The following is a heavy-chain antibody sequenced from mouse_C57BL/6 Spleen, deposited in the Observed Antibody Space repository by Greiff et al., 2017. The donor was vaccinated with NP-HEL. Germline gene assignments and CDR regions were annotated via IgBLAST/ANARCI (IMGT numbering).Heavy chain of an antibody. J-gene: IGHJ1*03. CDR1: GYTFTSYW. CDR2: IDPSDSYT. CDR3: ARDDYDRYFDV. V-gene: IGHV1-69*01. D-gene: IGHD2-4*01. Sequence: VQLQQSGAELVMPGASVKLSCKASGYTFTSYWMHWVKQRPGQGLEWIGGIDPSDSYTNYNQKFKGKSTLTVDKSSSTAYMQLSSLTSEDSAVYYCARDDYDRYFDVWGTGTTVTVSS.